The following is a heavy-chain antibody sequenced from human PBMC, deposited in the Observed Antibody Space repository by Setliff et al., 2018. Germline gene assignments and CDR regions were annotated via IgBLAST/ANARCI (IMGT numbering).Heavy chain of an antibody. CDR3: ARNIPWTRPMDY. J-gene: IGHJ4*02. CDR1: GFTFSSYE. D-gene: IGHD2-21*01. Sequence: GGSLRLSCAASGFTFSSYEMNWVRQAPGKGLEWVSYISSSGSTIYYADSVKGRFTISRDNAKNSLYLQMNSLRAEDTAVYYCARNIPWTRPMDYWGQGTLVTVSS. CDR2: ISSSGSTI. V-gene: IGHV3-48*03.